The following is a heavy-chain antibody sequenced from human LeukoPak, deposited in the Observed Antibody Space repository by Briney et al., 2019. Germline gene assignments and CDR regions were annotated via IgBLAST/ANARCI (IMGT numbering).Heavy chain of an antibody. V-gene: IGHV4-4*02. CDR1: GGSISSSNW. CDR3: ARDLRFCSDTRCFDWFDP. D-gene: IGHD2-2*01. CDR2: IYHSGAT. J-gene: IGHJ5*02. Sequence: TSETLSLTCAVAGGSISSSNWWNWVRQPPGKGLEWIGEIYHSGATNYNPSLKSRVTISVDKSKNQLSLKLISVTAADTAVYYCARDLRFCSDTRCFDWFDPWGQGTLVTVSS.